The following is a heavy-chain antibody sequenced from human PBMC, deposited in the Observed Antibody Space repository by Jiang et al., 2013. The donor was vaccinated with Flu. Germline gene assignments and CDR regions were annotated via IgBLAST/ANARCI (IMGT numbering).Heavy chain of an antibody. CDR1: GFTFSSYG. CDR3: ASVIVVSFDY. D-gene: IGHD3-22*01. CDR2: ISYDGSNK. V-gene: IGHV3-30*03. Sequence: ESGGGVVQPGRSLRLSCAASGFTFSSYGMHWVRQAPGKGLEWVAVISYDGSNKYYADSVKGRFTISRDNSKNTLYLQMNSLRAEDTAVYYCASVIVVSFDYWGQGTLVTVSS. J-gene: IGHJ4*02.